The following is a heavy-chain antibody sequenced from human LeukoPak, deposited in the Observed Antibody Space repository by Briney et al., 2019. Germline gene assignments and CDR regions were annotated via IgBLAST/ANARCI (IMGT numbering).Heavy chain of an antibody. J-gene: IGHJ4*02. CDR2: INPGTGGT. CDR1: FGNYY. V-gene: IGHV1-2*02. Sequence: GASVKVSCKAFGNYYIHWVRQAPGQGLEWMGWINPGTGGTNYAQKFQGRVNMTRDTSISTAYMDLSRLTSDDMAIYYCATDNPPYCNGGSCYFDWGQGTLVTVSS. D-gene: IGHD2-15*01. CDR3: ATDNPPYCNGGSCYFD.